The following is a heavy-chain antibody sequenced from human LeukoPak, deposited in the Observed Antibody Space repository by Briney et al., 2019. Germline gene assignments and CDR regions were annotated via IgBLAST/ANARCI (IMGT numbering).Heavy chain of an antibody. J-gene: IGHJ5*02. CDR1: GFTFSSYA. CDR3: AERGS. Sequence: PGGSLRLSCAASGFTFSSYAMSWVRQAPGRGLEWVSIITGSGGSTYYADSVKGRFSISRDNSKNTVYLQMNSLRAEDTGVYYCAERGSWGQGTLVTVSS. CDR2: ITGSGGST. V-gene: IGHV3-23*01.